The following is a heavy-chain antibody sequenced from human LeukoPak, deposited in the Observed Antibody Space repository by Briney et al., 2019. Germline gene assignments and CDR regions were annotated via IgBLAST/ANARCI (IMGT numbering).Heavy chain of an antibody. CDR3: ARHPDVGTVDY. Sequence: ASVKISCKASGYTFTSYGLTWVRQAPGQGLEWMGWISTYNTNTYYAQGLQGRVSMTTDTSTSTVYMELRSLRSDDTAIYYCARHPDVGTVDYWGQGTLVTVSS. CDR2: ISTYNTNT. V-gene: IGHV1-18*01. CDR1: GYTFTSYG. D-gene: IGHD4-17*01. J-gene: IGHJ4*02.